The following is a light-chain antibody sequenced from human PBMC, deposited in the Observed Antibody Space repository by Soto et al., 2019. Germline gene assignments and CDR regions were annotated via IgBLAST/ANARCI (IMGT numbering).Light chain of an antibody. J-gene: IGKJ3*01. Sequence: IVLTQSPGTLSLSPGERATLSCRASQSVNSDYLAWYQQKPGQAPRLLIYGASSRATGIPDRFSGSGSGTDFTLTISRLEPEDFAVYYCQQYGSSPLFSFGPRTKVDIK. CDR3: QQYGSSPLFS. V-gene: IGKV3-20*01. CDR1: QSVNSDY. CDR2: GAS.